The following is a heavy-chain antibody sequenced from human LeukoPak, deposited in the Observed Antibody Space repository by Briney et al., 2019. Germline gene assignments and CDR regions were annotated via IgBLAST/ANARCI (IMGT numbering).Heavy chain of an antibody. CDR3: ARGLVSSSWYRYYYYYMDV. V-gene: IGHV4-34*01. Sequence: PSETLSLTCAVYGGSFSGYYWSWIRQPPAKGREGSGEINHSGSTNYNPSLKSRVTISVDTSKNQFSLKLSSVTAADTAVYYCARGLVSSSWYRYYYYYMDVWGKGTTVTVSS. J-gene: IGHJ6*03. CDR2: INHSGST. CDR1: GGSFSGYY. D-gene: IGHD6-13*01.